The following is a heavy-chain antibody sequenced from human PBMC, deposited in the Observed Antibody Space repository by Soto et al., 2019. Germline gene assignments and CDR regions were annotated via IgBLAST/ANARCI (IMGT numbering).Heavy chain of an antibody. V-gene: IGHV3-73*02. D-gene: IGHD2-21*02. J-gene: IGHJ4*02. CDR3: MQSCGGDCSPGVVDY. Sequence: EVQLVESGGGLVQPGGSLKLSCTASGFTFSGSAMHWVRQASGRGLEWVGRIRSKANSYATAYAASVKGRFTISRDDSKNTAYLQMNSLTTEDTAVYYCMQSCGGDCSPGVVDYWGQGTLVTVSS. CDR1: GFTFSGSA. CDR2: IRSKANSYAT.